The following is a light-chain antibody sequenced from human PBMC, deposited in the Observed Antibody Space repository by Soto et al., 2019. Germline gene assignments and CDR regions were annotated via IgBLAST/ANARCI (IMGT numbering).Light chain of an antibody. CDR2: GAS. CDR1: QSVNSNY. CDR3: QHYGSSPPKYT. J-gene: IGKJ2*01. V-gene: IGKV3-20*01. Sequence: EIVLTQSPGTLSLSPGERATLSCRASQSVNSNYLAWYHQETGQAPRLLIYGASSRATDIPDRFSGSGSGTDFTLIIIRLEPEDFAVYYCQHYGSSPPKYTFGQGTKLEIK.